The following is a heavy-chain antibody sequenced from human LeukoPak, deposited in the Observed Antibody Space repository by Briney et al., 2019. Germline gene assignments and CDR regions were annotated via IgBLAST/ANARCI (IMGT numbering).Heavy chain of an antibody. V-gene: IGHV3-11*01. CDR1: GFSFSDYY. D-gene: IGHD3-10*01. CDR2: INTVGSTI. CDR3: ARDLISVGEYS. Sequence: GSLRLSCAASGFSFSDYYMSWIRQAPGKGLEWLSYINTVGSTIYYADSVKGRFTISRDNTKNSLYLQMNSLRAEDTAVYYCARDLISVGEYSWGQGTLVTVSS. J-gene: IGHJ4*02.